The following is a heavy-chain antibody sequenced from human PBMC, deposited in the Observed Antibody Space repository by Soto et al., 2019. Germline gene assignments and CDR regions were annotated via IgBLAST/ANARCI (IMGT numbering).Heavy chain of an antibody. J-gene: IGHJ4*02. CDR1: GFTFSNYA. CDR2: ISGSGGRS. V-gene: IGHV3-23*01. Sequence: EVQLLDSGGGLVQPGGSLRLSCAASGFTFSNYAMTWVRQGPGKGLEWVSGISGSGGRSYYADSVRGRFTISRDNYKNALYVQMTGLKAEDTAVSYCANAYLVWSSEQPYYFDYWGEGALGSASS. CDR3: ANAYLVWSSEQPYYFDY. D-gene: IGHD3-16*01.